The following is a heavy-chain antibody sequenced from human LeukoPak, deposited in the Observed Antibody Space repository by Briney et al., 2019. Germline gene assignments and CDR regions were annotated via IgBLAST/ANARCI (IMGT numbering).Heavy chain of an antibody. V-gene: IGHV3-64D*06. D-gene: IGHD3-16*01. J-gene: IGHJ4*02. CDR3: VKLCPYYFDY. Sequence: GGSLRLSCSASGFTFSSYAMHWARQAPGKGLEYVSAISSNGGSTYYADSVKGRFTISRDNSKNTLYLQMSSLRAEDTAVYYCVKLCPYYFDYWGQGTLVTVSS. CDR2: ISSNGGST. CDR1: GFTFSSYA.